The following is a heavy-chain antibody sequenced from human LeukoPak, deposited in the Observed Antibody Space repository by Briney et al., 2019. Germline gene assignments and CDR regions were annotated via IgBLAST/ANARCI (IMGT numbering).Heavy chain of an antibody. J-gene: IGHJ4*02. V-gene: IGHV3-53*01. Sequence: GGSLRPSCAASGFTVSSNYMSWVRQAPGKGLEWVSVIYTDGSTYYADSVKGRFTISRDNSKNTLYLQMNSLRADDTAVFYCASLSPLYYDGSGETYWGQGTLVTVSS. CDR3: ASLSPLYYDGSGETY. CDR1: GFTVSSNY. D-gene: IGHD3-22*01. CDR2: IYTDGST.